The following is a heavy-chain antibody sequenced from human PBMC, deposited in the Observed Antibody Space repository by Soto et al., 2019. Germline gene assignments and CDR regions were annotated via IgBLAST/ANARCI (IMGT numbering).Heavy chain of an antibody. V-gene: IGHV3-30*03. Sequence: GSLRLSCAASGFTFSSYGMHWVRQAPGKGLEWVAVISYDGSNKYYADSVKGRFTISRDNSKNTLYLQMNSLRAEDTAVYYCARTPDCTNGVCSAGFDYWGQGTLVTVSS. D-gene: IGHD2-8*01. CDR2: ISYDGSNK. J-gene: IGHJ4*02. CDR1: GFTFSSYG. CDR3: ARTPDCTNGVCSAGFDY.